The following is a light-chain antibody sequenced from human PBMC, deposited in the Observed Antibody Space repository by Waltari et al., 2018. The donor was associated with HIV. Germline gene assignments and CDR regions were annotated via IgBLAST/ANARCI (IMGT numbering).Light chain of an antibody. V-gene: IGKV3-11*01. CDR2: DAS. CDR3: QQRSNWRFT. CDR1: QSVGTY. Sequence: DIVLTQSPATLSLSPRERATLSCRASQSVGTYLAWYQQRPGQAPRLLIHDASNRATGIPARFSGSGSGTDFTLTISSLEPEDFAVYYCQQRSNWRFTFGPGTKVDSK. J-gene: IGKJ3*01.